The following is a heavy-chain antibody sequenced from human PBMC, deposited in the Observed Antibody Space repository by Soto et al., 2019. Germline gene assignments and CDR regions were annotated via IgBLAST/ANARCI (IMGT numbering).Heavy chain of an antibody. CDR3: ARARVIFGVVSYGMDV. J-gene: IGHJ6*02. CDR2: IYYSGST. CDR1: GGSVSSCSYY. D-gene: IGHD3-3*02. Sequence: PSETLSLTCTVSGGSVSSCSYYWSWIRQPPWKGLEWIGYIYYSGSTNYNPSLKSRVTISVDTSKNQFSLKLSSVTAADTAVYYCARARVIFGVVSYGMDVWGQGTTVTVSS. V-gene: IGHV4-61*01.